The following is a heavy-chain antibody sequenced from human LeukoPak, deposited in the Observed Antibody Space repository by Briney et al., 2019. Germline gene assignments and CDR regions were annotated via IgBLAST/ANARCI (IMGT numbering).Heavy chain of an antibody. V-gene: IGHV3-21*01. D-gene: IGHD6-6*01. Sequence: GGSLRLSYTGSGFTFGDYAMSWVRQAPGKGLEWVSSISSSSSYIYYADSVKGRFTISRDNAKNSLYLQMNSLRAEDTAVYYCARDNARDDAFDIWGQGTMVTVSS. CDR2: ISSSSSYI. J-gene: IGHJ3*02. CDR1: GFTFGDYA. CDR3: ARDNARDDAFDI.